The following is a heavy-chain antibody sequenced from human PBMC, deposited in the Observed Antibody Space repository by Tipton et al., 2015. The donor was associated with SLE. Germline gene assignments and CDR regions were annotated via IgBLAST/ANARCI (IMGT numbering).Heavy chain of an antibody. D-gene: IGHD3-10*01. CDR3: ATGLGELFYYYGMDV. CDR2: IYYSGST. Sequence: GLVKPSETLSLTCAVYGGSFSGYYWSWIRQPPGKGLEWIGYIYYSGSTNYNPSLKSRVTISVDTSKNQFSLKLSSVTAADTAVYYCATGLGELFYYYGMDVWGQGTTVTVSS. CDR1: GGSFSGYY. J-gene: IGHJ6*02. V-gene: IGHV4-59*01.